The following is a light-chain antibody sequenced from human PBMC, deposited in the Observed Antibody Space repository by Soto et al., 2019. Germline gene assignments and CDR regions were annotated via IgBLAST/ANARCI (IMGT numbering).Light chain of an antibody. CDR3: QQYYDSPRT. V-gene: IGKV1-8*01. CDR2: AAS. J-gene: IGKJ1*01. CDR1: QGISSY. Sequence: AIRMTQSPSSLSASTGDRVTITCRASQGISSYLAWHQQKPGKAPKLLIYAASTLQSGVPSRFSGSGSGTDFTLTISCLQSEDFATYYCQQYYDSPRTFGQGTKVDIK.